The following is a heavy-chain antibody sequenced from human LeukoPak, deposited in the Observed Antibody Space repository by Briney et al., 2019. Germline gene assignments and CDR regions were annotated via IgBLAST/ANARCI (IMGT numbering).Heavy chain of an antibody. Sequence: GGSLRLSCAASGFTFSSYAMSWVRQAPGKGLEWVSAISGSGGSTYYADSVKGRFTIPRDNSKKPLYLQMNTLRAEDAAVYYCAKDRVVVVVAATLSNGWFDPGGQGTLVTVSS. J-gene: IGHJ5*02. D-gene: IGHD2-15*01. CDR2: ISGSGGST. V-gene: IGHV3-23*01. CDR1: GFTFSSYA. CDR3: AKDRVVVVVAATLSNGWFDP.